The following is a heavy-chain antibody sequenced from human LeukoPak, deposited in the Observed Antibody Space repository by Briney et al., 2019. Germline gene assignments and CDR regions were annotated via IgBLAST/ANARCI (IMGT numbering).Heavy chain of an antibody. CDR3: ARVEREGYYYYYYYMDV. Sequence: ASVKVSCKASGYTFTSYGISWVRQAPGQGLEWMGWISAYNGNTNYAQKLHGRVTMTTDTSTSTAYMELRSLRSDDTAVYYCARVEREGYYYYYYYMDVWGKGTTVTVSS. CDR2: ISAYNGNT. D-gene: IGHD1-1*01. V-gene: IGHV1-18*01. CDR1: GYTFTSYG. J-gene: IGHJ6*03.